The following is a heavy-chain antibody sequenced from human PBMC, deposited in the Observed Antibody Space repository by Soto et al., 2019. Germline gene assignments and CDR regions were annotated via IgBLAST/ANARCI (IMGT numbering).Heavy chain of an antibody. J-gene: IGHJ4*02. V-gene: IGHV4-39*07. CDR2: TYYGASS. Sequence: SETLSLTCTVSGGSISSSSYYWGWIRQPPGKGLEWIGTTYYGASSYYNPSLRSRITILLDASTNQLSLKLSSVTAADTAVYFCVRVAGSASWYETDSWGQGILVTVSS. D-gene: IGHD6-13*01. CDR3: VRVAGSASWYETDS. CDR1: GGSISSSSYY.